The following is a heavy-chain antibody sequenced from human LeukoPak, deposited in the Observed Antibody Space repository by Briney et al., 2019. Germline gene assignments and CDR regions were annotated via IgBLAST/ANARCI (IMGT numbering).Heavy chain of an antibody. D-gene: IGHD5-24*01. CDR1: GITFSAYG. J-gene: IGHJ4*02. CDR3: ATGDGRAPFDY. CDR2: ISGSGGST. Sequence: GGSLRLSCAASGITFSAYGMSWVRQAPGKGLEWVSTISGSGGSTYYADSVRGRFTISRDNSKNTLLLQRNTVRAEDTAVYYCATGDGRAPFDYWGQGTLVTVSS. V-gene: IGHV3-23*01.